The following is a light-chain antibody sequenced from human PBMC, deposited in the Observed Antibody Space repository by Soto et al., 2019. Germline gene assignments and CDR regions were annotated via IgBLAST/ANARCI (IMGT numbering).Light chain of an antibody. CDR3: GTWDSSLSALV. CDR2: DNN. V-gene: IGLV1-51*01. Sequence: QSVLTQPPSVSAAPGQKVTISCSGSGSNIGNNYVSWYQQLPGTAPKLLIYDNNKRPSGIPDRFSGSKSGTSATLGITGLQTGDEADYYRGTWDSSLSALVFGGGTKLTVL. CDR1: GSNIGNNY. J-gene: IGLJ2*01.